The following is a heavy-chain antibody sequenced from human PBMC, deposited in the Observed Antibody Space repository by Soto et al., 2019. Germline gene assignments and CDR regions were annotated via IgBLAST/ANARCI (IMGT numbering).Heavy chain of an antibody. V-gene: IGHV4-30-4*08. CDR3: VRDLAHGYTGNV. J-gene: IGHJ3*01. Sequence: SETLSLTCSVSGAIVTSGENYWSWVRQPPGKGLEWLGYIYDSGVTSYTPALKSRVTLSLDRPNNQVSLKLRSVTAADTAVYFCVRDLAHGYTGNVWGHRTVVTVSS. CDR1: GAIVTSGENY. CDR2: IYDSGVT. D-gene: IGHD5-18*01.